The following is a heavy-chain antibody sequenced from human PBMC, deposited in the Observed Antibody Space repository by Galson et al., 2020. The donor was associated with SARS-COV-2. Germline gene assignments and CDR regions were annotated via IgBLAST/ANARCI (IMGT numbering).Heavy chain of an antibody. D-gene: IGHD2-21*02. Sequence: GESLKISCAASGFTFSSYGMHWVRQAPGKGLEWVAVISYDGSTKYYADSVKGRFTISRDNSKNTLYLQMNSLRAEDTAVYYCAHLAHIVVVTAIPDFDYWGQGTLVTVSS. CDR2: ISYDGSTK. CDR3: AHLAHIVVVTAIPDFDY. J-gene: IGHJ4*02. CDR1: GFTFSSYG. V-gene: IGHV3-30*03.